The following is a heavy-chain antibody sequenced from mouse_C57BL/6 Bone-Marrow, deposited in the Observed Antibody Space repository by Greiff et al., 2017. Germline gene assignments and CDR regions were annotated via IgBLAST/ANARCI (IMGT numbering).Heavy chain of an antibody. CDR3: ARGSGFSWFAD. J-gene: IGHJ3*01. V-gene: IGHV1-69*01. CDR1: GYTFTSYW. D-gene: IGHD3-2*02. CDR2: IDPSDSYT. Sequence: VQLQQSGAELVMPGASVKLSCKASGYTFTSYWMHWVKQRPGQGLEWIGEIDPSDSYTNYNQKFKGKSTLTVDKSSSTAYMQLSSLTSEDSAVYYCARGSGFSWFADGGQGTLVTVSA.